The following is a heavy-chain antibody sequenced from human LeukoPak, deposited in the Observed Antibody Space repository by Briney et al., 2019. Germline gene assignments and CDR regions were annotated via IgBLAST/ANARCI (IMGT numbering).Heavy chain of an antibody. D-gene: IGHD2-15*01. J-gene: IGHJ4*02. CDR2: ISSSSSYI. CDR1: GSTFSSYS. CDR3: AGGYCSGGSCYSIY. V-gene: IGHV3-21*01. Sequence: PGGSLRLSCAASGSTFSSYSMNWVRQAPGKGLEWVSSISSSSSYIYYADSVKGRFTISRDNAKNSLYLQMNSLRAEDTAVYYCAGGYCSGGSCYSIYWGQGTLVTVSS.